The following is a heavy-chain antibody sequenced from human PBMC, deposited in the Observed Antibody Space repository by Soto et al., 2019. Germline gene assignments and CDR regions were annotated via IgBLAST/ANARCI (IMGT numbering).Heavy chain of an antibody. CDR1: GFSLSTSGVG. D-gene: IGHD1-20*01. V-gene: IGHV2-5*02. Sequence: QITLKESGPTLVKPTQTLTLTCTFSGFSLSTSGVGVGWIRQPPGKALESLALIYWDNDRRYNPALKSRLAITKDTSKNQVVLTMTNVDPVDTASYYCAHRRGGYNWDDGDFDYLGPGTLVTVSS. CDR2: IYWDNDR. CDR3: AHRRGGYNWDDGDFDY. J-gene: IGHJ4*02.